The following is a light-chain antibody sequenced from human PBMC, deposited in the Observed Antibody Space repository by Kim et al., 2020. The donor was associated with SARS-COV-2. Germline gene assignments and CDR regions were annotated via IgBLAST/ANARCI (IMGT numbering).Light chain of an antibody. V-gene: IGLV1-44*01. CDR3: AVWDDSLKQGV. CDR1: TSNIGGNA. Sequence: QSVLIQPPSAYGTPGQRISISCSEGTSNIGGNAFYWYQQLPGTAPKLLVYGNTQRPSGIPDRFSASKSGTSASLAISGLQSGDEADYYCAVWDDSLKQGVFGGGTQLPVL. CDR2: GNT. J-gene: IGLJ3*02.